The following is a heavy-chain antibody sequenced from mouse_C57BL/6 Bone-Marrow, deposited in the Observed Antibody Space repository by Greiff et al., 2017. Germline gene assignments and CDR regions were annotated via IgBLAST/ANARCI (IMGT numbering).Heavy chain of an antibody. CDR3: ARGTTVVAHWYFDV. V-gene: IGHV2-2*01. Sequence: VQLQQSGPGLVQPSQSLSITCTVSGFSLTSYGVHWVRQSPGKGLEWLGVIWSGGSTDYNEAFISRLSISKDNSKSQVFFKMNSLQADDTAIYYCARGTTVVAHWYFDVWGTGTTVTVSS. CDR1: GFSLTSYG. J-gene: IGHJ1*03. CDR2: IWSGGST. D-gene: IGHD1-1*01.